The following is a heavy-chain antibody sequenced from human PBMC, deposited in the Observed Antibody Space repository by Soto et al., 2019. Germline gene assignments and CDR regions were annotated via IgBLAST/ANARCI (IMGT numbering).Heavy chain of an antibody. J-gene: IGHJ5*02. CDR3: VRDNSAIFPAIPGDHKTDWRGWWFDP. D-gene: IGHD2-2*02. V-gene: IGHV1-46*03. Sequence: QVQLVQSGAEVKKPGASVKVSCKASGFIFTNFFMHWVRQAPGQGPEWMGVINPSGFPSSYALKFQDRLTMTRETSTSTVYMELNSLTSEDTAIYYCVRDNSAIFPAIPGDHKTDWRGWWFDPWGQGTLVTVSS. CDR2: INPSGFPS. CDR1: GFIFTNFF.